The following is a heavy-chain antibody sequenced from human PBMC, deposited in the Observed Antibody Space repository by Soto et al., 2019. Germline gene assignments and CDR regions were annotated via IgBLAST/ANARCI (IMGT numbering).Heavy chain of an antibody. D-gene: IGHD1-26*01. CDR3: ARHSGGYYRSQYYFDY. J-gene: IGHJ4*02. CDR2: IDPSDSYT. Sequence: GESLKISCQVSGYSFTSYWISWVRQMPGKGLEWMGRIDPSDSYTNYSPSFQGHVTISADKSISTAYLQWSSPKASDAAMYYCARHSGGYYRSQYYFDYWGQGALVTVSS. V-gene: IGHV5-10-1*01. CDR1: GYSFTSYW.